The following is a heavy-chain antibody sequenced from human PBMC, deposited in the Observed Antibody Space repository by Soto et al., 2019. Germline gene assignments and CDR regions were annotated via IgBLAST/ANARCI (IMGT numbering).Heavy chain of an antibody. CDR1: GGSVSSGSYY. J-gene: IGHJ4*02. CDR2: IYYSGST. V-gene: IGHV4-61*01. Sequence: SETLSLTCTVSGGSVSSGSYYWSWIRQPPGKGLEWIGYIYYSGSTNYNPSLKSRVTISVDTSKNQFSLKLSSVTAADTAVYYCARDLYYYDSSGYTFGYWGQGTLVTVS. D-gene: IGHD3-22*01. CDR3: ARDLYYYDSSGYTFGY.